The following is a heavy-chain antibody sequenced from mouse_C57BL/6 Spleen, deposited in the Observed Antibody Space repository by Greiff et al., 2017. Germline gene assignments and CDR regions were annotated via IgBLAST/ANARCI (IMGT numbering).Heavy chain of an antibody. Sequence: EVQVVASGGGLVQPGGSLTLSCAASGFTFRDYGMHWFRQAPEKGLEWVAYISSGSSTIYYADTVKGRFTISRDNAKNTLFLQMTSLRSEDTAMYYCARGSLYAMDYWGQGTSVTVSS. V-gene: IGHV5-17*01. D-gene: IGHD1-1*01. CDR3: ARGSLYAMDY. J-gene: IGHJ4*01. CDR1: GFTFRDYG. CDR2: ISSGSSTI.